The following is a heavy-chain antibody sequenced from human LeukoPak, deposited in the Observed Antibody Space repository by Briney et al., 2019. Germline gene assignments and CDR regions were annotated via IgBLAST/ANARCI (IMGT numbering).Heavy chain of an antibody. CDR1: GDSVSSNSDA. V-gene: IGHV6-1*01. Sequence: SQTLSLTCTISGDSVSSNSDAWNWIRQSPSRCLEWRGRTYCWSKWSNDYAVSVKSRITINPDTSKNHFSLQLYSVTPEDTAVYYCARGGGAFDIWGQGTMVTVTS. J-gene: IGHJ3*02. CDR3: ARGGGAFDI. CDR2: TYCWSKWSN.